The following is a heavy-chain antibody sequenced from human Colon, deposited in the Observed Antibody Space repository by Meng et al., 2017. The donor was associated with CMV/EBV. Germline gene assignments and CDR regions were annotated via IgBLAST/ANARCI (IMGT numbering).Heavy chain of an antibody. V-gene: IGHV1-18*01. CDR2: ISPYNGDT. CDR1: GYTFTNFG. CDR3: ARELARGGY. J-gene: IGHJ4*02. Sequence: VLLFPSGAEVKKPGASVKVSCKTSGYTFTNFGISWVRQAPGQGLEWMAYISPYNGDTNYAQRFQGRVALTTDTSTSTVCMKLGSLTSDDTAMYYCARELARGGYWGQGTLVTVSS.